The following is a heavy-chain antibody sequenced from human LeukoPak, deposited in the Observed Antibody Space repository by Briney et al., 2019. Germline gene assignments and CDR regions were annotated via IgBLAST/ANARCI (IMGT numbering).Heavy chain of an antibody. D-gene: IGHD4-23*01. CDR3: ARDPTTVVTLPYYFDF. CDR1: GGSFSGSH. J-gene: IGHJ4*02. V-gene: IGHV4-34*01. CDR2: INDRGRT. Sequence: PSETLSLTCAVHGGSFSGSHWNWIRQSPEKGLEWIGEINDRGRTNYNPSLKSRVTLSVDTSKKQFSLKLSSVTAADTAVYFCARDPTTVVTLPYYFDFWGQGTQVTVSS.